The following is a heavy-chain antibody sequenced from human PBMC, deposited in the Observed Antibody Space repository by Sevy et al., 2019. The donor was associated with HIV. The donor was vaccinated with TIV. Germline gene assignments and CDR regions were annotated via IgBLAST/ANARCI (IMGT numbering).Heavy chain of an antibody. CDR3: ARGGYTYGKGNFDY. CDR2: IYHSGST. V-gene: IGHV4-38-2*01. Sequence: SETLSLTCGVSGYSIISGYYWGWIRQPPGKGLEWIGSIYHSGSTYSNPSLKSRVTISVDTSKNQFSLKLSSVTAADTAVYYGARGGYTYGKGNFDYWGQGTLVTVSS. CDR1: GYSIISGYY. D-gene: IGHD5-18*01. J-gene: IGHJ4*02.